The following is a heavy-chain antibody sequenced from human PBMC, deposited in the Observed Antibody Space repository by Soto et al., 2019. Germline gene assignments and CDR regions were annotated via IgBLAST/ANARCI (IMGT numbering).Heavy chain of an antibody. Sequence: SETLSLTCTVSGGSISSSSYYWGWIRQPPGKGLEWIGSIYYSGSTYYNPSLKSRVTISVDTSKNQFSLKPSSVTAADTAVYYCARQMEYCSGGSCYHFDYWGQGTLVTVSS. CDR1: GGSISSSSYY. CDR3: ARQMEYCSGGSCYHFDY. D-gene: IGHD2-15*01. CDR2: IYYSGST. V-gene: IGHV4-39*01. J-gene: IGHJ4*02.